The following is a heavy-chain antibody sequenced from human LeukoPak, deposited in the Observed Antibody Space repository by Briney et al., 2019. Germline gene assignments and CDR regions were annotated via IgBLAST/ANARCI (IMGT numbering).Heavy chain of an antibody. CDR2: IISIFGTT. Sequence: ASVKVSCKASRATFSNYAISWVRQAPGQGLEWMGGIISIFGTTNYAQKFQGRVTISADESTSTAYMELSSLRSEDTAVYYCARDHLSYYDFWSGSIDFDYWGQGTLVTVSS. CDR1: RATFSNYA. V-gene: IGHV1-69*13. CDR3: ARDHLSYYDFWSGSIDFDY. D-gene: IGHD3-3*01. J-gene: IGHJ4*02.